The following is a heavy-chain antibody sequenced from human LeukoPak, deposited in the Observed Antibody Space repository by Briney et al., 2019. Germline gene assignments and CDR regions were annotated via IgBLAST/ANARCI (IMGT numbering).Heavy chain of an antibody. CDR2: FDPEDGET. CDR3: ASTDYPFDY. Sequence: GPVKVSCKVSGYTLTELSMHWVRQAPGKGLEWMGGFDPEDGETIYAQKFQGRVTITADESTSTAYMELSSLRSEDTAVYYCASTDYPFDYWGQGTLITVSS. J-gene: IGHJ4*02. V-gene: IGHV1-24*01. CDR1: GYTLTELS. D-gene: IGHD3-16*01.